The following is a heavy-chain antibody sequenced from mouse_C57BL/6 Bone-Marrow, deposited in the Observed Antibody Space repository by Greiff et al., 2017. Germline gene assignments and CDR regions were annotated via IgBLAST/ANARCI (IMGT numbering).Heavy chain of an antibody. CDR2: ISSGSSTI. D-gene: IGHD1-1*01. J-gene: IGHJ4*01. CDR1: GFTFSDYG. CDR3: ARTVVAPMDY. V-gene: IGHV5-17*01. Sequence: EVHLVESGGGLVKPGGSLKLSCAASGFTFSDYGMHWVRQAPEKGLEWVAYISSGSSTIYYADTVKGRFTISRDNAKNTLFLQMTSLRSEDTAMYYCARTVVAPMDYWGQGTSVTVSS.